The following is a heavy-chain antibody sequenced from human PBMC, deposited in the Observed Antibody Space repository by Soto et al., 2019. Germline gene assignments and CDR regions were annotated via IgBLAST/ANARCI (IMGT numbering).Heavy chain of an antibody. D-gene: IGHD2-2*01. CDR3: AKRGVYCITASCYQDY. J-gene: IGHJ4*02. V-gene: IGHV3-23*01. CDR2: ISGGGSST. CDR1: GFTFNNYA. Sequence: GGSLRLSCAASGFTFNNYAMTWVRQAPGKGLEWVSAISGGGSSTYYAESVKGRFTISRDNSKNTLHLQMNSLRAEDTAVYYCAKRGVYCITASCYQDYWGQGTLVTVSS.